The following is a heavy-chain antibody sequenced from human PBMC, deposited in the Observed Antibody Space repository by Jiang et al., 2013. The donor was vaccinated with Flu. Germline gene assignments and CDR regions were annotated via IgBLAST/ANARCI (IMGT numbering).Heavy chain of an antibody. CDR1: SYA. CDR2: IIPILGIA. Sequence: SYAISWVRQAPGQGLEWMGRIIPILGIANYAQKFQGRVTITADKSTSTAYMELSSLRSEDTAVYYCARIGSGSYYWFDPWGQGTLVTVSS. CDR3: ARIGSGSYYWFDP. D-gene: IGHD3-10*01. V-gene: IGHV1-69*04. J-gene: IGHJ5*02.